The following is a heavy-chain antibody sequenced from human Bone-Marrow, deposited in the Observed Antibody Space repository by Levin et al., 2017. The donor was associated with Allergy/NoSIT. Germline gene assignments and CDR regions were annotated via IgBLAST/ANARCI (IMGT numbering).Heavy chain of an antibody. CDR1: GFTFSSYS. V-gene: IGHV3-21*01. Sequence: GESLKISCAASGFTFSSYSMNWVRQAPGKGLEWVSSINTLSNYIYYADSVKGRFTISRDNARNSVYLQMNSLRAEDTAVYYCARAEEGVYWYFDLWGRGTLVTVSS. CDR3: ARAEEGVYWYFDL. D-gene: IGHD3-10*01. CDR2: INTLSNYI. J-gene: IGHJ2*01.